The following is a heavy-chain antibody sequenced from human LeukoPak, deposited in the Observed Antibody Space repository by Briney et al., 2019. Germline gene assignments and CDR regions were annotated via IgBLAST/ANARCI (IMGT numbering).Heavy chain of an antibody. J-gene: IGHJ4*02. CDR2: INPDVSIR. D-gene: IGHD1-26*01. CDR3: AREARVGGALQY. CDR1: GLTFCTYL. Sequence: GGCLSLSCAASGLTFCTYLMHRVPQAPGQGLAWVARINPDVSIRTYTNSVQGRVTISRDTAKDTRFLQMNSLRAEDTAVYYCAREARVGGALQYWGQGTPVTVSS. V-gene: IGHV3-74*03.